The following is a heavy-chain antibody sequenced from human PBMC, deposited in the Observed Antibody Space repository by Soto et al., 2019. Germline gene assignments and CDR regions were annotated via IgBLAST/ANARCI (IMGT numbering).Heavy chain of an antibody. CDR1: GGPISSGGYS. D-gene: IGHD4-17*01. CDR3: ARAHYGDYGYGMDV. J-gene: IGHJ6*02. V-gene: IGHV4-30-2*01. CDR2: IYHSGST. Sequence: SETLSLTCAVSGGPISSGGYSWSWIRQPPGKGLEWIGYIYHSGSTYYNPSLKSRVTISVDRSKNQFSLKLSSVTAADTAVYYCARAHYGDYGYGMDVWGQGTTVTVSS.